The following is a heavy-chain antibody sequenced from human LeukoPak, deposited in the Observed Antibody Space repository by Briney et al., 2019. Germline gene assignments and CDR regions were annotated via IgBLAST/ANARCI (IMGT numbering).Heavy chain of an antibody. Sequence: ASVKVSCKASGYTFTGYYMHWVRQAPGQGLEWMGWINPNSGGTNYAQKFQGRVTMTRDTSISTAYMELSRLRSDDTAAYYCARDGPLWFGEFPTHDYWGQGTLVTVSS. V-gene: IGHV1-2*02. J-gene: IGHJ4*02. CDR2: INPNSGGT. D-gene: IGHD3-10*01. CDR1: GYTFTGYY. CDR3: ARDGPLWFGEFPTHDY.